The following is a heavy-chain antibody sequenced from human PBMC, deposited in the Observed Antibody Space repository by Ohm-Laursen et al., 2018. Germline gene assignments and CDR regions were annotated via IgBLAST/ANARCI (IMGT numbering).Heavy chain of an antibody. CDR2: IYYSGST. D-gene: IGHD3-3*01. CDR1: GGSISNYY. Sequence: GTLSLTCTVSGGSISNYYWSWIRQPPGKGLEWIGYIYYSGSTNYNPSLKSRVTISVDTSKNQFSLKLSSVTAADTAVYYCARGGYDFWSARYYYYGMDVWGQGTTVTVSS. CDR3: ARGGYDFWSARYYYYGMDV. V-gene: IGHV4-59*01. J-gene: IGHJ6*02.